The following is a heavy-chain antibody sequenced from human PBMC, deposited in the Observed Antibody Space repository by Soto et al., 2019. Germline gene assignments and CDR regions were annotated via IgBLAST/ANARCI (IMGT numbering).Heavy chain of an antibody. Sequence: GGSLRLSCAASGFTFSSYGMHWVRQAPGKGLEWVAVIWYDGSNKYYADSVKGRFTISRDNSKNTLYLQMNSLRAEDTAVYYCAREPTGYLGYCTNGVCQDYYYGMDVWGQGTTVTVSS. CDR3: AREPTGYLGYCTNGVCQDYYYGMDV. CDR2: IWYDGSNK. D-gene: IGHD2-8*01. J-gene: IGHJ6*02. CDR1: GFTFSSYG. V-gene: IGHV3-33*01.